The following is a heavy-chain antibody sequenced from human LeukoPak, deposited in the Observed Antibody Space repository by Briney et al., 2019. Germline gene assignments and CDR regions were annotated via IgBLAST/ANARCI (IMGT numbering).Heavy chain of an antibody. J-gene: IGHJ4*02. V-gene: IGHV3-30*02. CDR3: ARSVMMYASTYYFHY. Sequence: GGSLRLSCAASGFNFSNFGIHWFRQAPGKGLEWVAFMRYDATKKYYADSVKGRFTISGDNSKNTVFLQINSLRADDTSVYYCARSVMMYASTYYFHYWGQGTLVTVSS. CDR2: MRYDATKK. CDR1: GFNFSNFG. D-gene: IGHD2-8*01.